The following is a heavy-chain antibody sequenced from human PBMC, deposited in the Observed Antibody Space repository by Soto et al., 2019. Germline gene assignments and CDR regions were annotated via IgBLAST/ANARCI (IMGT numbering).Heavy chain of an antibody. J-gene: IGHJ4*02. CDR2: IHYSGNT. CDR3: ARHQLRILEWGLLPDN. CDR1: GGSILWSSYY. Sequence: SETLSLTCTVSGGSILWSSYYWGWIRQPPGKGPEWIGTIHYSGNTFYNPSLKSRVTMSVDTSKNQFSLKLSSVTAADTAVYHCARHQLRILEWGLLPDNWGQGTLVTVSS. V-gene: IGHV4-39*01. D-gene: IGHD3-3*01.